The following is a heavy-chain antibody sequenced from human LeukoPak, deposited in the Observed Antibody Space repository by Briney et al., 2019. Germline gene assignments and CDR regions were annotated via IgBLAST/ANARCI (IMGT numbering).Heavy chain of an antibody. Sequence: GGSLRLSCAVSGFTFSSYAMHWVRQAPGKGLEWVAVISYDGSNKYYADSVKGRFTISRDNSKNTLYLQMNSLRAEDTAVYYCARDGGYCTNGVCLDDYYYYGMDVWGQGTTVTVSS. J-gene: IGHJ6*02. CDR3: ARDGGYCTNGVCLDDYYYYGMDV. CDR1: GFTFSSYA. V-gene: IGHV3-30-3*01. D-gene: IGHD2-8*01. CDR2: ISYDGSNK.